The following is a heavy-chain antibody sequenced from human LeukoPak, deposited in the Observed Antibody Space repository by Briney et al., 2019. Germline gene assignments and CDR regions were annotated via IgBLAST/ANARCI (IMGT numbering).Heavy chain of an antibody. Sequence: GASLRLSCAASGFTFSSYSMNWVRQAPGKGLEWVSSISSSSSYIYYADSVKGRFTISRDNAKNPMYLQMNSLRAEDTAVYYCLGLEIQRPGGQGTLVTVSS. CDR2: ISSSSSYI. V-gene: IGHV3-21*01. CDR3: LGLEIQRP. CDR1: GFTFSSYS. D-gene: IGHD6-25*01. J-gene: IGHJ4*02.